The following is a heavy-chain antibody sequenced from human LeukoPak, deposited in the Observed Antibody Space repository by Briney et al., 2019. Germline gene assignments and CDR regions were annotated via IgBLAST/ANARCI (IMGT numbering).Heavy chain of an antibody. CDR3: ARHRSTGWFL. J-gene: IGHJ4*02. CDR2: ISYSGST. V-gene: IGHV4-59*08. CDR1: GDSFSNHY. Sequence: SETLSLTCTDSGDSFSNHYWRWIRHSPGNALELIGYISYSGSTTQDPSLKGRVTISIDTPKNQFSLKLSSVTAAHTAVYYCARHRSTGWFLWGQGTQVTDSS. D-gene: IGHD6-19*01.